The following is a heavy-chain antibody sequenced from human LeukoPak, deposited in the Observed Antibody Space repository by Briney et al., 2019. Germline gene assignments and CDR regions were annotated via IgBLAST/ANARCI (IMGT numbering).Heavy chain of an antibody. J-gene: IGHJ5*02. CDR3: AREVGYYGSGTPRKHWFDP. D-gene: IGHD3-10*01. V-gene: IGHV4-59*01. CDR1: GGSISSYY. Sequence: NPSETLSLTCTVSGGSISSYYWSWIRQPPGKGLEWIGYIYYSGSTNYNPSLKSRVTISVDTSKNQFSPKLSSVTAADTAVYYCAREVGYYGSGTPRKHWFDPWGQGTLVTVSS. CDR2: IYYSGST.